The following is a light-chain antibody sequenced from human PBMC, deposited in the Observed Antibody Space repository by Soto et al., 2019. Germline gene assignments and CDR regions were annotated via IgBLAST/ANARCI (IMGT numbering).Light chain of an antibody. Sequence: EIVLTQSPGTLSLSPGERATLSCRASQSVSSSYLAWYQQKPGQAPRLLIYGASSRATGIPDRFSGSGSGTDFTLTISRLEPEDFALYYCQQSLTFGGGTKVEIK. CDR1: QSVSSSY. V-gene: IGKV3-20*01. CDR3: QQSLT. J-gene: IGKJ4*01. CDR2: GAS.